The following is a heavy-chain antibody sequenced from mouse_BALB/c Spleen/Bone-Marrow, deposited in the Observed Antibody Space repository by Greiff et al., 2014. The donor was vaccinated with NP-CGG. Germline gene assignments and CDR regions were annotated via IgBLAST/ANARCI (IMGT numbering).Heavy chain of an antibody. CDR2: INPYNGGT. V-gene: IGHV1-18*01. CDR1: GYSFTGYT. D-gene: IGHD2-3*01. J-gene: IGHJ3*01. CDR3: AKGLLGECLAY. Sequence: VQLQQSGPELVKPGASMKISCKASGYSFTGYTMNWVKQSHGKNLEWIGLINPYNGGTSYNQKFKGKATLTVDKSSSTAYTELPSLTSEDYAVSYWAKGLLGECLAYWGQGTLVTVSA.